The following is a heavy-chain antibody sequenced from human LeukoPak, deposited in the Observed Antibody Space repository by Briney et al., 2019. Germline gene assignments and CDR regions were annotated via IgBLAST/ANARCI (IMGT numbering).Heavy chain of an antibody. CDR3: ARGATVTTPFDY. Sequence: ASVKVSCKASGYTFTSYGISWVRQAPGQGLEWMGWISDYNGNTNYAQKLQGRVTMTTDTSTSTAYMELSSLRSEDTAVYYCARGATVTTPFDYWGQGTLVTVSS. CDR1: GYTFTSYG. J-gene: IGHJ4*02. CDR2: ISDYNGNT. V-gene: IGHV1-18*01. D-gene: IGHD4-17*01.